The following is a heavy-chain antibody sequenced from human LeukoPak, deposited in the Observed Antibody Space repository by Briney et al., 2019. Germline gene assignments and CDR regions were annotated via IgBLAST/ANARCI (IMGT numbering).Heavy chain of an antibody. V-gene: IGHV3-7*01. Sequence: GGSLRLSCAASGFTFSSDWMTWVRQAPGKGLEWVANIGGDGIERFYVGYLKGRFTISRANAKTSLYLQMTSLRVDDTAVYYCVREGPPQGRPWSGWYPFDFWGQGILVTVSS. CDR1: GFTFSSDW. D-gene: IGHD3-3*01. CDR2: IGGDGIER. CDR3: VREGPPQGRPWSGWYPFDF. J-gene: IGHJ4*02.